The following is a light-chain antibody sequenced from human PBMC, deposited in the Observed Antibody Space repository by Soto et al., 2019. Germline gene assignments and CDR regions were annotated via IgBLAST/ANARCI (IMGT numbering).Light chain of an antibody. J-gene: IGKJ4*01. CDR2: RVS. V-gene: IGKV3-20*01. CDR1: QSVSNRY. CDR3: QQYGNVPLT. Sequence: EVVLTQSPGTLSLSPGEGATLSCRASQSVSNRYFAWYQQKPGQAPRLLIYRVSSRATGIPDRFSGSGSGTDFTLTIIRLEPEDFAVYYCQQYGNVPLTFGGGTKVEIK.